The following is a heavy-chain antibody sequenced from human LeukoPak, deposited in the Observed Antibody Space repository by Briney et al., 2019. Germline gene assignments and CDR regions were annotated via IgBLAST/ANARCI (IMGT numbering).Heavy chain of an antibody. CDR2: INHSGST. Sequence: SETLSLTCAVYGGSFGGYYWSWIRQPPGKGLEWIGEINHSGSTNYNPSLKSRVTISVDTSKNQFSLKLSSVTAADTAVYYCARGPGSSGYYRWFDPWGQGTLVTVSS. CDR3: ARGPGSSGYYRWFDP. D-gene: IGHD3-22*01. CDR1: GGSFGGYY. J-gene: IGHJ5*02. V-gene: IGHV4-34*01.